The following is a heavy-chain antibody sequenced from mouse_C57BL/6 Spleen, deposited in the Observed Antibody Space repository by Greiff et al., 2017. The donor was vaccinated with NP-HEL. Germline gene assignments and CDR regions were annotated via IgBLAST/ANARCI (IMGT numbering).Heavy chain of an antibody. Sequence: QVQLQQPGAELVKPGASVKLSCKASGYTFTSYWMHWVKQRPGQGLEWIGMIHPNSGSTNYNEKFKSKATLTVDKSSSTAYMQLSSLTSEDSAVYYCARYYDYGYAMDDWGKGTSVTVSS. CDR2: IHPNSGST. CDR1: GYTFTSYW. CDR3: ARYYDYGYAMDD. D-gene: IGHD2-4*01. J-gene: IGHJ4*01. V-gene: IGHV1-64*01.